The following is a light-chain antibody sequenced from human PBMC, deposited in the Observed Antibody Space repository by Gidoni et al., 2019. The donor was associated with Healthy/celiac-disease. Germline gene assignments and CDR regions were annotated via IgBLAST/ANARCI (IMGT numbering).Light chain of an antibody. CDR2: AAS. CDR1: QGISNY. J-gene: IGKJ3*01. Sequence: DIQMTQSPTSLSASVGDRVTITCRASQGISNYLAWYQQKPGKVPKLLIYAASTLQSGVPSRFSGSGSGTDFNLTISSLQPEDVATYYCQKYNSAPPEFTFGPRTKVDIK. V-gene: IGKV1-27*01. CDR3: QKYNSAPPEFT.